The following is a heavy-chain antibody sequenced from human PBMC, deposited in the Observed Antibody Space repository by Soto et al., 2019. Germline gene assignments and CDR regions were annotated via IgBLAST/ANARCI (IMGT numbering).Heavy chain of an antibody. V-gene: IGHV3-21*01. CDR3: ARDGQTAAGSFDY. D-gene: IGHD6-13*01. CDR1: GFTFSSYS. Sequence: EVQLVESGGGLVKPGGSLRLSCAASGFTFSSYSMNWVRQAPGKGLEWVSSISSSSYIYYADSVKGRFTISRDNAKNSLYLQMNSLRAEDTAVYYCARDGQTAAGSFDYWGQGTLVTVSS. J-gene: IGHJ4*02. CDR2: ISSSSYI.